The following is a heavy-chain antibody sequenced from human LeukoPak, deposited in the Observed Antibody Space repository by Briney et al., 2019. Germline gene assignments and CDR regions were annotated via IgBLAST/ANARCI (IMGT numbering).Heavy chain of an antibody. CDR3: ARGDSSSSGNWFDP. J-gene: IGHJ5*02. Sequence: SGTLSLTCAVSGGSISTNSWWTWVRQPPGKGLEWIGEIYHSGSTNHNPSLKSRVTMSVDKSKNQFSLNLSSVTAADTAVYYCARGDSSSSGNWFDPWGQGTLVIVSS. V-gene: IGHV4-4*02. D-gene: IGHD6-6*01. CDR1: GGSISTNSW. CDR2: IYHSGST.